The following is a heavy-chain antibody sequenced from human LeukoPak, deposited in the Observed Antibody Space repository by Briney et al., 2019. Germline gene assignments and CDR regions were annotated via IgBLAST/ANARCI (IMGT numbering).Heavy chain of an antibody. CDR3: ARGVCRGSEGYYYDSSGYQIFDY. CDR1: GGTFSSYA. Sequence: VASVKVSCKASGGTFSSYAISWVRQAPGQGLEWMGGIIPIFGTANYAQQFQGRVTITTDESTSTAYMELSSLSSEDTAVYYCARGVCRGSEGYYYDSSGYQIFDYWGQGTLVTVSS. CDR2: IIPIFGTA. J-gene: IGHJ4*02. V-gene: IGHV1-69*05. D-gene: IGHD3-22*01.